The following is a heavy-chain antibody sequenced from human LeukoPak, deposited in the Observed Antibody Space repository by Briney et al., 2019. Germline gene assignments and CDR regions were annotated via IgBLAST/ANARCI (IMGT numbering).Heavy chain of an antibody. J-gene: IGHJ6*03. CDR1: GFIFSSYA. D-gene: IGHD1-14*01. V-gene: IGHV3-30*04. CDR3: ARDRLLEDRDNHYYYYMDV. Sequence: PGRSLRLSCAASGFIFSSYAMHWVRQAPGKVLEWVAVISYDGSNRKYADSVKGRFTISRDNPKNTVYLQMNSVRAEDTAVYYCARDRLLEDRDNHYYYYMDVWGIGTTVTVSS. CDR2: ISYDGSNR.